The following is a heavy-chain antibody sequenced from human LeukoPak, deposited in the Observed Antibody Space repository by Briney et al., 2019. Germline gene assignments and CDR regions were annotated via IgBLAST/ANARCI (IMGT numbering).Heavy chain of an antibody. Sequence: ASVKFSCKVSGYTLTELSMHWVRQAPGKGLEWMGGFDPEDGETIYAQKFQGRVTMTEDTSTDTAYMELSSLRSEDTAVYYCATQPLYCGGDCPIDYWGQGTLVTVSS. CDR3: ATQPLYCGGDCPIDY. D-gene: IGHD2-21*02. CDR1: GYTLTELS. V-gene: IGHV1-24*01. J-gene: IGHJ4*02. CDR2: FDPEDGET.